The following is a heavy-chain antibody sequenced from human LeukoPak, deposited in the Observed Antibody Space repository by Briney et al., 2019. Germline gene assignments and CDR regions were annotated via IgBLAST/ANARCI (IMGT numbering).Heavy chain of an antibody. CDR2: IRPTDGST. Sequence: ASVKVSCKPSGYTFINHYIHWVRQAPGQGLEWMGVIRPTDGSTSYAQNFQGRLSMTTDTSTSTAYMELRSLRSDDTAVYYCAGRAYCGGDCYFPPDYWGQGTLVTVSS. J-gene: IGHJ4*02. CDR1: GYTFINHY. CDR3: AGRAYCGGDCYFPPDY. V-gene: IGHV1-46*01. D-gene: IGHD2-21*02.